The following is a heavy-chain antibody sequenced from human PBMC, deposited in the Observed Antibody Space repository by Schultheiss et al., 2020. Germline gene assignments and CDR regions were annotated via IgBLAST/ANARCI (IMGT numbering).Heavy chain of an antibody. Sequence: GESLKISCKASGYTFTSYDINWVRQATGQGLEWMGWMNTNTANAGYAHKFQGRVTVTTDTSMSTAYMELSSLRSDDTAVYYCANGTAMDVWGQGTTVTVSS. J-gene: IGHJ6*02. CDR3: ANGTAMDV. CDR1: GYTFTSYD. D-gene: IGHD1-1*01. CDR2: MNTNTANA. V-gene: IGHV1-8*01.